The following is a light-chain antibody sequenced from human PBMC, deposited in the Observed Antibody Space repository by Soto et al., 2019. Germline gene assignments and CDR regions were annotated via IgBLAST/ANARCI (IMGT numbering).Light chain of an antibody. J-gene: IGKJ1*01. CDR3: QQYNSYSRT. CDR2: KAS. V-gene: IGKV1-5*03. CDR1: QSISSW. Sequence: IQMTQSPSTLSASVGDRGTITCRSSQSISSWLAWYQQKPGKAPKLLIYKASSLESGVPSRFSGSGSGTEFTLTISSLQPDDFATYYCQQYNSYSRTFGQGTKVDIK.